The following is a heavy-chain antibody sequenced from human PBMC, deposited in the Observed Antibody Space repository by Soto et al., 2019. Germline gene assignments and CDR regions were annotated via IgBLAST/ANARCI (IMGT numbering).Heavy chain of an antibody. D-gene: IGHD3-22*01. CDR1: GFTFSSYG. CDR3: AKDRIYYYDSSGYYEIDY. J-gene: IGHJ4*02. CDR2: ISYDGSNK. Sequence: TGGALRLSCAASGFTFSSYGMHLVRQAPGKGLEWVAVISYDGSNKYYADSVKGRFIISRDNSKNTLYLQMNSLRAEDTAVYYCAKDRIYYYDSSGYYEIDYWGQGTLVTVSS. V-gene: IGHV3-30*18.